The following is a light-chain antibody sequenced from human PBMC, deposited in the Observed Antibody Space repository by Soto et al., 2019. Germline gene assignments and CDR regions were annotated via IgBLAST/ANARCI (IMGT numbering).Light chain of an antibody. J-gene: IGKJ4*01. V-gene: IGKV1-5*03. CDR3: EENNSYPLS. CDR2: KAS. Sequence: DIPMTQSPATLSASVEDRVTITCRASHSISNWLAWYQQKPGKAPKLLIYKASTLQSGVPSRFSGSGSGTEFTLTISGLQPDDFAIYYCEENNSYPLSFGGGTKMDI. CDR1: HSISNW.